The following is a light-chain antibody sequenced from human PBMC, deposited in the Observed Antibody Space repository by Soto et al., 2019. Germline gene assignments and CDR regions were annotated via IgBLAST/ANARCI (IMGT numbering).Light chain of an antibody. J-gene: IGKJ4*01. CDR1: QSVSSNF. CDR3: RQYGRSRGFA. V-gene: IGKV3-20*01. CDR2: GAS. Sequence: EIVLTQSPGTLSLSPGERATLSCRASQSVSSNFLAWYQEKPGQAPRLLIYGASKRATGIPDRFSGSGSGTDFTLTISRLEPEDFAVSYCRQYGRSRGFAFGGGTKVEIK.